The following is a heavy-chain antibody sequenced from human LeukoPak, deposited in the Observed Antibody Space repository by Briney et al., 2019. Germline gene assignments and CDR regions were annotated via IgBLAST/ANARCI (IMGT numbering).Heavy chain of an antibody. CDR3: TRDLNSGGSC. CDR1: GFTVSSSY. D-gene: IGHD2-15*01. CDR2: IHSGGNT. J-gene: IGHJ4*02. Sequence: GGSLRLSCAASGFTVSSSYMSWVRQAPGKGLEWVSVIHSGGNTYYADSVKGRFTISRDNSKNTMYLQMNSLRAEDTAVYYCTRDLNSGGSCWGQGTLVIVSS. V-gene: IGHV3-53*01.